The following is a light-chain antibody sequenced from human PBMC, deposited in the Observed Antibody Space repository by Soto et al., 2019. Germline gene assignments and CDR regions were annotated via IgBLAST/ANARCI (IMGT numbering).Light chain of an antibody. CDR2: QDT. CDR1: KLGDKY. Sequence: SYELTQPPSVSVSPGQTASITCSGDKLGDKYACWYQQKPGQSPVLAIYQDTKRPSGIPERFSGSKSGNTATLTLSGTQAIDEADYYCQAWDSSTPVVFGGGTKLTVL. CDR3: QAWDSSTPVV. J-gene: IGLJ2*01. V-gene: IGLV3-1*01.